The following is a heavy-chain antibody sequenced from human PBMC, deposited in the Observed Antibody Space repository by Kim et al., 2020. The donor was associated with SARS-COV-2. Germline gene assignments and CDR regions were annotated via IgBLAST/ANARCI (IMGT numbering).Heavy chain of an antibody. J-gene: IGHJ4*02. V-gene: IGHV4-39*01. CDR1: GGSISSSSYY. CDR2: VYYSGST. Sequence: SETLSLTCTVSGGSISSSSYYWGWVRQPPGKGLEWIGTVYYSGSTYHNPSLNGRVTISVDTSKNQFSLKLSSVTAADTAIYYCARQGSSYHYGSGTYPAFVDDWGQGTLVTVSS. CDR3: ARQGSSYHYGSGTYPAFVDD. D-gene: IGHD3-10*01.